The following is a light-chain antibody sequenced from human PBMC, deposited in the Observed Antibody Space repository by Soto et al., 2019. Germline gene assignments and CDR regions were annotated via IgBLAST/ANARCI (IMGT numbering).Light chain of an antibody. J-gene: IGKJ2*01. CDR1: RSVGSS. Sequence: EIVLTQSPATLSLSPGDRATLSCRASRSVGSSLAWYQHKPGQAPRLLIYGTSNRATGIPDRFSGSGSGTDFTLTISRLEPEDFAVYYCQQYGSSSYTFGQGTRLEIK. V-gene: IGKV3-20*01. CDR3: QQYGSSSYT. CDR2: GTS.